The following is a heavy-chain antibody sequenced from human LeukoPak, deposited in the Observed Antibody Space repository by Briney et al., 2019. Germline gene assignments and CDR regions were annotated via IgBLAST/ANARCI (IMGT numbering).Heavy chain of an antibody. V-gene: IGHV3-49*04. Sequence: PGRSLRLSCAASGFTFSSYAMQWVRQAPGKGLEWVGFIRKQDGTTEYAASVRGRFTISRDESNRIAYLQMNSLKTEDTAVYHCNRWHNSGVRYSNVWGQGTLVTVSS. D-gene: IGHD3-22*01. CDR3: NRWHNSGVRYSNV. CDR2: IRKQDGTT. CDR1: GFTFSSYA. J-gene: IGHJ4*02.